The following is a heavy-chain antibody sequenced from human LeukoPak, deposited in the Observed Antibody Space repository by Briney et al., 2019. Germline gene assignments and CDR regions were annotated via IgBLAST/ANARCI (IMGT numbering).Heavy chain of an antibody. D-gene: IGHD6-13*01. V-gene: IGHV1-18*01. CDR3: ARDWVAAAGPYYYYYGMDV. Sequence: ASVKVSCKASGYTFTSYGISWMRQAPGQGLEWMGWISAYNGNTNYAQKLQGRVTMTTDTSTSTAYMELRSLRSDDTAVYYCARDWVAAAGPYYYYYGMDVWGQGTTVTVSS. J-gene: IGHJ6*02. CDR1: GYTFTSYG. CDR2: ISAYNGNT.